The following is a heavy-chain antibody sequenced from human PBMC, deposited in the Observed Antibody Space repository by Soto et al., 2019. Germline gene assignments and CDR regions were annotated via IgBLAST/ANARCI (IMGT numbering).Heavy chain of an antibody. CDR3: ARDPPEDSRGYYSLDY. Sequence: QVQLVESGGGVVQPGRSLRLSCAASGFIFRTYGMHWVRQAPGRGLERVAVMWSDGGSRYAESVEGRFTISRDNSRNTLYLQMNSLRVEDTAVYYCARDPPEDSRGYYSLDYWGQGTLVAVSS. D-gene: IGHD3-22*01. CDR2: MWSDGGSR. J-gene: IGHJ4*02. CDR1: GFIFRTYG. V-gene: IGHV3-33*01.